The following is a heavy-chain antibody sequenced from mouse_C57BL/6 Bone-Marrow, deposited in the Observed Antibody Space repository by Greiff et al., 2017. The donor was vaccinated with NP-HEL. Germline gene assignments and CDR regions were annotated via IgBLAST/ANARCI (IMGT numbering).Heavy chain of an antibody. V-gene: IGHV7-3*01. J-gene: IGHJ4*01. D-gene: IGHD2-4*01. Sequence: EVKLLESGGGLVQPGGSLSLSCAASGFTFTDYYMSWVRQPPGKALEWLVFIRNKANGYTTEYSASVKGRFTISRDNSQSSLYLQMNALRAEDSATYYCARSIYYDYADDPFYAMDYWGQGTSVTVSS. CDR3: ARSIYYDYADDPFYAMDY. CDR2: IRNKANGYTT. CDR1: GFTFTDYY.